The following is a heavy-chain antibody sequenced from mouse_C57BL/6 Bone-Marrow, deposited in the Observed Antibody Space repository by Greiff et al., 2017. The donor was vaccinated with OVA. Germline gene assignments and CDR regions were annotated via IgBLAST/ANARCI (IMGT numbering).Heavy chain of an antibody. CDR3: ARRYYSISAY. V-gene: IGHV1-55*01. J-gene: IGHJ3*01. D-gene: IGHD2-5*01. CDR1: GYTFTSYW. CDR2: IYPGSGST. Sequence: VQLQESGAELVKPGASVKMSCKASGYTFTSYWITWVKQRPGQGLEWIGDIYPGSGSTNYNEKFKSKATLTVDTSSSTAYMQLSSLTSEDSAVYYCARRYYSISAYWGQGTLVTVSA.